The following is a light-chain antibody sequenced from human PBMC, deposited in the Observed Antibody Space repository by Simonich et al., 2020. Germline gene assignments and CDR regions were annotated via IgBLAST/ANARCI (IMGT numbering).Light chain of an antibody. J-gene: IGLJ2*01. Sequence: QSALTQPRSVSGSPGQSVTISCTGTSSDVGGYNYVSWYQQHPGQAPKLMIYDVSKRPSGVPGRFSGSKSGNTASLTISGLQAEDEADYYCCSYAGSSTVVFGGGTKLTVL. CDR1: SSDVGGYNY. CDR3: CSYAGSSTVV. CDR2: DVS. V-gene: IGLV2-11*01.